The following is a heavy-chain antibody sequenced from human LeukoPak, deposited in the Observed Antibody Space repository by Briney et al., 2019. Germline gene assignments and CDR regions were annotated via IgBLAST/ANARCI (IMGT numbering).Heavy chain of an antibody. CDR2: ISTYSGNT. CDR3: ARALTTVTTYFDY. D-gene: IGHD4-17*01. Sequence: ASVKVSCKASGYTFTSYGITWVRQAPGEGLEWMGWISTYSGNTRYAQKFQGRVTMTTDTSTSTAYMELRSLRSDDTAVFYCARALTTVTTYFDYWGQGTLVTVSS. CDR1: GYTFTSYG. J-gene: IGHJ4*02. V-gene: IGHV1-18*01.